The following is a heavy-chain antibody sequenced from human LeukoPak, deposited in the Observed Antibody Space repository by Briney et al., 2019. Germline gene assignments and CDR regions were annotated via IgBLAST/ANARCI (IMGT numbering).Heavy chain of an antibody. D-gene: IGHD3-3*01. V-gene: IGHV3-23*01. CDR3: AKDRNRNYDFWSGPSFPHYYYYMDV. CDR2: ISGSGGST. Sequence: PGGSLRLSCAASGFTFSSYAMSWVRQAPGKGLEWVSAISGSGGSTYYADSVKGRFTISRDNSKNTLYLQMNSLRAEDTAVYYCAKDRNRNYDFWSGPSFPHYYYYMDVWGKGTTVTVSS. J-gene: IGHJ6*03. CDR1: GFTFSSYA.